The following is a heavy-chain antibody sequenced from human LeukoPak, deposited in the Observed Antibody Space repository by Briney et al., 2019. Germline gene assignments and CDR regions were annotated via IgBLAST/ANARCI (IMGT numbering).Heavy chain of an antibody. Sequence: GASVKVSCKASGGTFSSYTISWVRQAPGQGLEWMGRIIPILGIANYAQKFQGRVTITAGKSTSTAYMELSSLRSEDTAVYYCARGAATARDAFDIWGQGTMVTVSS. CDR2: IIPILGIA. CDR3: ARGAATARDAFDI. J-gene: IGHJ3*02. V-gene: IGHV1-69*02. D-gene: IGHD1-26*01. CDR1: GGTFSSYT.